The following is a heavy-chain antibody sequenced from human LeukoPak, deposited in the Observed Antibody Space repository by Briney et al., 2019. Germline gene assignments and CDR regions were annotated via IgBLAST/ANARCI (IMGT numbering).Heavy chain of an antibody. CDR3: ARDFMATITDY. V-gene: IGHV3-66*01. CDR1: GFTVSDNY. D-gene: IGHD5-24*01. CDR2: IYSGGST. Sequence: GGSLRFSCAASGFTVSDNYMSWVRQAPGKGLEWVSVIYSGGSTYYADSVKGRFTISRDNSKNTLYLQMNSLRAEDTAVYYCARDFMATITDYWGQGTLVTVSS. J-gene: IGHJ4*02.